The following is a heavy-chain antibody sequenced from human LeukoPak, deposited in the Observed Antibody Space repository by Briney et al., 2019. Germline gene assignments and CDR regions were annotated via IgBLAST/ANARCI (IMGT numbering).Heavy chain of an antibody. V-gene: IGHV4-59*01. CDR2: IYHTGST. J-gene: IGHJ4*02. Sequence: SETLSLTCTVSGGSISSYYWSWIRQPPGKGLEWIGHIYHTGSTNYNPSLKSRVTMSVDTSKNQFSLRLSSVTAADTAVYYCASGYSNFYWGQGTLVTVSS. CDR3: ASGYSNFY. D-gene: IGHD5-18*01. CDR1: GGSISSYY.